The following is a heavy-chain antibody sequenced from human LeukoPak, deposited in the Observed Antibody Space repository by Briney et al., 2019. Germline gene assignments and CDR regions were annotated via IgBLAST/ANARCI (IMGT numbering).Heavy chain of an antibody. J-gene: IGHJ5*02. V-gene: IGHV3-20*01. CDR2: INWNGGST. Sequence: GGSLRLSCAASGFTFDDYGMSWVRQAPGKGLEWVSGINWNGGSTVYADSVKGRFTISRDNAKNSLYLQMNSLRAEDTALYHCARELYGDYVDNWFDPWGQGTLVTVSS. CDR3: ARELYGDYVDNWFDP. CDR1: GFTFDDYG. D-gene: IGHD4-17*01.